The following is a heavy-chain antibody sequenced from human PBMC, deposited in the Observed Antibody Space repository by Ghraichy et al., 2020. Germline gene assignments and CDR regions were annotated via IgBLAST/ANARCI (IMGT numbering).Heavy chain of an antibody. CDR3: ASPHVDTARYFDY. Sequence: GGSLRLSCAASGFTFSSYSMNWVRQAPGKGLEWVSSISSSSSYIYYADSVKGRFTISRDNAKNSLYLQMNSLRAEDTAVYYCASPHVDTARYFDYWGQGTLVTVSS. CDR2: ISSSSSYI. J-gene: IGHJ4*02. D-gene: IGHD5-18*01. V-gene: IGHV3-21*01. CDR1: GFTFSSYS.